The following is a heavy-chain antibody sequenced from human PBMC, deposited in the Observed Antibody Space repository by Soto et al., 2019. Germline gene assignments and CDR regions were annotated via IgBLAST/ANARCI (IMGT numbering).Heavy chain of an antibody. CDR2: INQDGTVK. Sequence: EVQLVESGGGLVQAGGSLRLSCAASGFAFSNSWMSWVRQSPARGLEWVANINQDGTVKDYLDSVKGRFTGSRDNAKNSLYLQMNSLRAEDTALYYCALDYGDWGRGTLVTVSS. V-gene: IGHV3-7*01. CDR3: ALDYGD. D-gene: IGHD3-16*01. CDR1: GFAFSNSW. J-gene: IGHJ4*02.